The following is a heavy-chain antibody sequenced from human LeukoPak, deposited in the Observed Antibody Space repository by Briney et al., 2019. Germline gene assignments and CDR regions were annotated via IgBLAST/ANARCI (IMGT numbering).Heavy chain of an antibody. J-gene: IGHJ3*02. D-gene: IGHD2-15*01. CDR2: ISGSGGST. CDR1: TFTFSSYG. Sequence: GGSLRLSCGASTFTFSSYGMSWVRQAPGKGLEWVSAISGSGGSTYYADSVKGRFTISRDNSKNSLYLQMNSLRVEDTAVYYCAKDGYCSAGSCFSANDAFDIWGQGTMVTVSS. CDR3: AKDGYCSAGSCFSANDAFDI. V-gene: IGHV3-23*01.